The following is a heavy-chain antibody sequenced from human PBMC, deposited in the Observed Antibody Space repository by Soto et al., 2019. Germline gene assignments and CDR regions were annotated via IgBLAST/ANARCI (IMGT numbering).Heavy chain of an antibody. CDR3: ARDHGSSGWTHDY. CDR2: ISGSGGST. Sequence: EVQLLESGGGLVQPGGSLRLSCAASGFTFSSYAMSWVRQAPGKGLEWVSAISGSGGSTYYADSVKGRFTISRDNSKNTRYLQMNSLRAEDTAVYYCARDHGSSGWTHDYWGQGTLVTVSS. V-gene: IGHV3-23*01. D-gene: IGHD6-19*01. J-gene: IGHJ4*02. CDR1: GFTFSSYA.